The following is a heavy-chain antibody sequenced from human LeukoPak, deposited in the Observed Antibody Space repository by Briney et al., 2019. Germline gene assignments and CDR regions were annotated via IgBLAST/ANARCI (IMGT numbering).Heavy chain of an antibody. CDR3: ARLEYSSSSGNWFDP. J-gene: IGHJ5*02. D-gene: IGHD6-6*01. CDR2: IYYSGST. CDR1: GDSVSSNSAA. V-gene: IGHV4-59*08. Sequence: SQTLSLTCAISGDSVSSNSAAWNWIRQPPGKGLEWIGYIYYSGSTNYNPSLKSRVTISVDTSKNQFSLKLSSVTAADTAVYYCARLEYSSSSGNWFDPWGQGTLVTVSS.